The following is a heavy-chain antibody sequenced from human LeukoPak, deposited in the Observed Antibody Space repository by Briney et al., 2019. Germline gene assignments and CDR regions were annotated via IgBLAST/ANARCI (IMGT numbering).Heavy chain of an antibody. Sequence: GGSLRLSCAASGFTFRNHWMHWVRQTPGKGLEWVSRIIADGSSAIYADSVKGRFTISRDNAKNTLSLQMNSLRAEDTAVYYCARDGSLPDYWGQGTPVTVSS. J-gene: IGHJ4*02. D-gene: IGHD1-26*01. CDR3: ARDGSLPDY. CDR1: GFTFRNHW. V-gene: IGHV3-74*01. CDR2: IIADGSSA.